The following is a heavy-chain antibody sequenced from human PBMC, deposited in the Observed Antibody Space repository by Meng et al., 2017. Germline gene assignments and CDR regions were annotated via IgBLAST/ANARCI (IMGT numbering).Heavy chain of an antibody. J-gene: IGHJ4*02. CDR3: ARGGDYSSCDY. CDR2: VNPINGKT. V-gene: IGHV1-8*01. Sequence: QVQLVQSGAEVKKPGASVKVSCKPSGYLFTSYDINWIRQAPGQGLEWMGWVNPINGKTGYAQKFQGRLTMTRDTSIRTAYMELSSLKSEDTAIYYCARGGDYSSCDYWGQGTLVTVSS. D-gene: IGHD4-11*01. CDR1: GYLFTSYD.